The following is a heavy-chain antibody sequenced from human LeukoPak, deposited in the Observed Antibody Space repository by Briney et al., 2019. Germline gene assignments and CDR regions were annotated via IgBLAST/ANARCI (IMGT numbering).Heavy chain of an antibody. CDR1: GFTFSDYY. V-gene: IGHV3-11*04. CDR2: ISSSGSTI. CDR3: AELGITMIGGV. D-gene: IGHD3-10*02. Sequence: GASLRLSCAASGFTFSDYYMSWIRQAPGKGLEWVSYISSSGSTIYYADSVKGRFTISRDNSKNTLYLQMNSLRAEDTAVYYCAELGITMIGGVWGKGTTVTISS. J-gene: IGHJ6*04.